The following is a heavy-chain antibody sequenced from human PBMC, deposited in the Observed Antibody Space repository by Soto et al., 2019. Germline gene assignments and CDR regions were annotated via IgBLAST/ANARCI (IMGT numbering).Heavy chain of an antibody. D-gene: IGHD2-21*02. J-gene: IGHJ4*02. CDR3: ARRLNPEAFGGACYSGYLAN. CDR2: IKKDGSEK. V-gene: IGHV3-7*03. Sequence: EVQLVESGGGLVQPGGSLRLSCAASGFTFSSYWMSWVRQATGKGLEWVANIKKDGSEKYYVDSVKGRFTISRDNAKNKLYLQWKRRSAKDRAVYYCARRLNPEAFGGACYSGYLANWGKGTLVTVSS. CDR1: GFTFSSYW.